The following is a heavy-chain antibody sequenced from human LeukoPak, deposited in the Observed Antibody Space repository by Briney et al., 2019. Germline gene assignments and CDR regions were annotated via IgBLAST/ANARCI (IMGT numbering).Heavy chain of an antibody. V-gene: IGHV3-7*01. CDR1: GFTFSNYW. D-gene: IGHD3-10*01. CDR3: ARDLPNYYGSGSCFGFDY. J-gene: IGHJ4*02. Sequence: GGSLRLSCEGSGFTFSNYWMSWVRQAPGKGLEWVANIQQHGSETYYGDSVKGRFTISRDNAKNSLYLQMNSLRAEDTAVYYCARDLPNYYGSGSCFGFDYWGQGTLVTVSS. CDR2: IQQHGSET.